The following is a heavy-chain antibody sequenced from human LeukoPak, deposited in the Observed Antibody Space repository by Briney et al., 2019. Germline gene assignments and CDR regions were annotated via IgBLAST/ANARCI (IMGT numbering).Heavy chain of an antibody. V-gene: IGHV3-30*04. CDR2: ISYDGSNK. CDR1: GFTFSSYA. D-gene: IGHD2-2*01. CDR3: ARDRLGCSSTSCYGQYYYYGMDV. J-gene: IGHJ6*02. Sequence: GGSLRLSCAASGFTFSSYAMHWVRQAPGKGLEWVAVISYDGSNKYYADSVKGRFTISRDNSKNTLYLQMNSLRAEDTAVYYCARDRLGCSSTSCYGQYYYYGMDVWGQGTTVTVSS.